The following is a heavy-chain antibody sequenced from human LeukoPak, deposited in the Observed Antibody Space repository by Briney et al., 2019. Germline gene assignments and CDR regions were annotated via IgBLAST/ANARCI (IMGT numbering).Heavy chain of an antibody. D-gene: IGHD2-21*01. CDR3: ARLAYCGSGNCHQGAFDI. CDR2: IYPGDSDT. J-gene: IGHJ3*02. Sequence: GESLKISCKGSGYNFIDYWIAWVRQMPGKGLDWMGIIYPGDSDTRYSPSFQGQVTISADKSISTAYLQWSGLEASDTAMYYCARLAYCGSGNCHQGAFDIWGQGTVVTVSS. CDR1: GYNFIDYW. V-gene: IGHV5-51*01.